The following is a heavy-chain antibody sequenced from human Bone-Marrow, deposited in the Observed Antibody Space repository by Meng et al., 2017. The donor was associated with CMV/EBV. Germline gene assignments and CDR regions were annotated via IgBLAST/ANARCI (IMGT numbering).Heavy chain of an antibody. CDR3: ARVRSSSWYYFDY. D-gene: IGHD6-13*01. V-gene: IGHV4-38-2*02. Sequence: SETLSLTCTVSGYSISSGYYWGWIRQPPGKGLEWIGSIYHSGSTYYNPSLKSRVTISVDTSKNQFSLKLSSVTAADTAVYYCARVRSSSWYYFDYWGQGTLVTVSS. CDR2: IYHSGST. J-gene: IGHJ4*02. CDR1: GYSISSGYY.